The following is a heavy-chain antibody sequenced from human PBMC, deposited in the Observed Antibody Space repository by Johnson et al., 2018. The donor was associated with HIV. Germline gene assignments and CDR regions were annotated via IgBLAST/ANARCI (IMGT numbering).Heavy chain of an antibody. CDR2: ISNDGSNK. CDR3: ASGDDDGF. D-gene: IGHD5-12*01. CDR1: GFTFSRYG. J-gene: IGHJ3*01. Sequence: QVQLVESGGGVVQPGRSLRLSCAASGFTFSRYGIHWVRQAPGKGLEWVAVISNDGSNKYYADSVKGRFTISRDNSKNTLYLQMNSLRAEDTAVYFCASGDDDGFWGQGTKVTVSS. V-gene: IGHV3-30*03.